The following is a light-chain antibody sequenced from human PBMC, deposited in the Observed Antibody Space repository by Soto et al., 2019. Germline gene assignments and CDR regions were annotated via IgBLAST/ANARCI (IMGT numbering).Light chain of an antibody. V-gene: IGKV3-11*01. CDR1: QSVGTF. CDR2: DVS. J-gene: IGKJ3*01. Sequence: EIVLTQSPATLSLSPGARATLSCTASQSVGTFLASYQQKPGQAPRLLIYDVSNRATGIPARFGGSGSETDSPLTIRMPVPEDFAVYYCQHCANSPSSFTFG. CDR3: QHCANSPSSFT.